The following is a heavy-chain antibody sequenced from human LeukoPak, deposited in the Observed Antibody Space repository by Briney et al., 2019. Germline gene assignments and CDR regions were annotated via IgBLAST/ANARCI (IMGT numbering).Heavy chain of an antibody. CDR2: IYHSGST. CDR1: GYSVNSNYY. D-gene: IGHD4-17*01. V-gene: IGHV4-38-2*01. Sequence: SETLSLTCSVSGYSVNSNYYWGWIRQPPGKGLEWIGSIYHSGSTYYNPSLKSRVTISLDASENRSSLKLTSVTAADTAVYYCARLDFYGDDSAYWGQGTLVTVSS. J-gene: IGHJ4*02. CDR3: ARLDFYGDDSAY.